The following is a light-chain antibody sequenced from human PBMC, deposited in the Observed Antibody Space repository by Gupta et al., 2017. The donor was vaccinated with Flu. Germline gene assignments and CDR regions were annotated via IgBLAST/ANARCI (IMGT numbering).Light chain of an antibody. J-gene: IGKJ2*01. CDR3: QQYNSFSYT. CDR1: QTITNW. CDR2: AAS. V-gene: IGKV1-5*03. Sequence: PSTLSASVGYSVTITCRASQTITNWLAWYQQKPGKAPKLLLYAASTLESGVPSRFSGSGSGTEFTLTITSLQPDDFATYYCQQYNSFSYTFGQGTKLEIK.